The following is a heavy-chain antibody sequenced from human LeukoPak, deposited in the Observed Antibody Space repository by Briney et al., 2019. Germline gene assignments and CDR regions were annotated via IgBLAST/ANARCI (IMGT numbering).Heavy chain of an antibody. D-gene: IGHD2-2*01. CDR3: ARGQMQWTRRHHYYYYMDV. Sequence: PSETLSLTCAAYGGSFSGYYWSWIRQPPGKGLEWIGEINHSGSTNYNPSLKSRVTISVDTSKNQFSLKLSSVTAADTAVYYCARGQMQWTRRHHYYYYMDVWGKGTTVTVSS. CDR2: INHSGST. CDR1: GGSFSGYY. J-gene: IGHJ6*03. V-gene: IGHV4-34*01.